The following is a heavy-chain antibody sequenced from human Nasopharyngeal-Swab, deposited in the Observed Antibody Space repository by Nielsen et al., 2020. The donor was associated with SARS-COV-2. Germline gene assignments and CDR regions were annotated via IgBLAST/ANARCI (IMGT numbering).Heavy chain of an antibody. CDR2: IYYSGST. CDR3: ARAPYSSSWYWNAFDI. J-gene: IGHJ3*02. Sequence: SETLSLTCTVSGGSTSSYYWSWIRQPPGKGLEWIGYIYYSGSTNYNPSLKSRVTISVDTSKNQFSLKLSSVTAADTAVYYCARAPYSSSWYWNAFDIWGQGTMVTVSS. D-gene: IGHD6-13*01. CDR1: GGSTSSYY. V-gene: IGHV4-59*01.